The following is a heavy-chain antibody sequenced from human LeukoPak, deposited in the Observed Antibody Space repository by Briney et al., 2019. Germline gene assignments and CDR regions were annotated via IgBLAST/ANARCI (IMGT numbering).Heavy chain of an antibody. CDR3: ARVEVGTSNYYYYYMDV. CDR2: INPSGGST. Sequence: ASVKVSCKASGYTFTSYYMHWVRQAPGQGLEWMGIINPSGGSTSYAQKFQGRVTMTRDMSTSTAYMELSRLRSDDTAVYYCARVEVGTSNYYYYYMDVWGKGTTVTVSS. CDR1: GYTFTSYY. D-gene: IGHD1-1*01. J-gene: IGHJ6*03. V-gene: IGHV1-46*01.